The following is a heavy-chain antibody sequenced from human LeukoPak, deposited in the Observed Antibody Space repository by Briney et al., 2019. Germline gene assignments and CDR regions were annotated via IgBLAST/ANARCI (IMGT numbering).Heavy chain of an antibody. D-gene: IGHD6-13*01. CDR1: GFNFSIYW. Sequence: PGGSLRLSCVASGFNFSIYWMTWVRQAPGKGPEWVANMKQDGSGEFYVDSVKGRFTVSRDNAKNSLYLQMNSLRAEDTAVYYCAPPPIAATGNWGQGTLVTVSS. CDR2: MKQDGSGE. CDR3: APPPIAATGN. V-gene: IGHV3-7*01. J-gene: IGHJ4*02.